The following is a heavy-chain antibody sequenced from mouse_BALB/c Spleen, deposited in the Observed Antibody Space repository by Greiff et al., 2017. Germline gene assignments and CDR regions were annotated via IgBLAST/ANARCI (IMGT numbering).Heavy chain of an antibody. CDR2: ISSGGGST. V-gene: IGHV5-12-1*01. J-gene: IGHJ3*01. CDR1: GFAFSSYD. Sequence: VQLQQSGGGLVKPGGSLKLSCAASGFAFSSYDMSWVRQTPEKRLEWVAYISSGGGSTYYPDTVKGRFTISRDNAKNTLYLQMSSLKSEDTAMYYCARHAGDYDLAWFAYWGQGTLVTVSA. CDR3: ARHAGDYDLAWFAY. D-gene: IGHD2-4*01.